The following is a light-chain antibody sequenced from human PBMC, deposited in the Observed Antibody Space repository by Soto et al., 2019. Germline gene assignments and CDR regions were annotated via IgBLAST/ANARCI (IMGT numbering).Light chain of an antibody. CDR1: HDISTY. CDR2: DAS. J-gene: IGKJ5*01. Sequence: DIQLTQSPSLLSASVGDRVTITCRASHDISTYLAWYQQKPGKAPKLLIYDASNLETGVPSRFSGSGSGTDFTFTISSLQPEDIATYYCQQYDNLLITFGQGTRLEIK. V-gene: IGKV1-33*01. CDR3: QQYDNLLIT.